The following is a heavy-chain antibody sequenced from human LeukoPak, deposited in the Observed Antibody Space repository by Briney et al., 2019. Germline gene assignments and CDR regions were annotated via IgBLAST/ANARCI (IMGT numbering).Heavy chain of an antibody. J-gene: IGHJ3*02. V-gene: IGHV3-7*03. D-gene: IGHD3-10*01. CDR2: IKQDGSEK. CDR1: GFTFSSYW. CDR3: AKDIEKGGFGQTSVGAFDI. Sequence: QPGGSLRLSCAASGFTFSSYWMSWVRQAPGKGLEWVANIKQDGSEKYYVDSVKGRFTISRDNAKNSLYLQMNSLRAEDMALYYCAKDIEKGGFGQTSVGAFDIWGQGTMVTVSS.